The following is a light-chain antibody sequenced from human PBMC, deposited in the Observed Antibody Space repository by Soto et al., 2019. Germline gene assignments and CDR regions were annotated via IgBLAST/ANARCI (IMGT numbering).Light chain of an antibody. V-gene: IGLV2-14*01. CDR2: DVS. CDR3: SSYTSSSTYV. CDR1: SSDIGNYNY. Sequence: QSVLTQPASVSGSPGQSITISCTGTSSDIGNYNYVSWYQQDPGKAPKLMIYDVSNRPSGVSNRFSGSKSGITASLTFSGLQAEDEADYYCSSYTSSSTYVFGTGTKVTVL. J-gene: IGLJ1*01.